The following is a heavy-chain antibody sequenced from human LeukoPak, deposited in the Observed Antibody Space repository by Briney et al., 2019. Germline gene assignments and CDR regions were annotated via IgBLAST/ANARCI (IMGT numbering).Heavy chain of an antibody. CDR2: VSPSHTTR. V-gene: IGHV1-18*01. J-gene: IGHJ3*02. D-gene: IGHD2-15*01. Sequence: ASVKVSCKASGYTFRQYCIIWVRQAPGKGLEWMGWVSPSHTTRVYAQQFQGRVTMTADTNTNTVSMELRSLRSDNTAVYFWARDYILPLEADNGDGFAIWGQGTVVSVS. CDR1: GYTFRQYC. CDR3: ARDYILPLEADNGDGFAI.